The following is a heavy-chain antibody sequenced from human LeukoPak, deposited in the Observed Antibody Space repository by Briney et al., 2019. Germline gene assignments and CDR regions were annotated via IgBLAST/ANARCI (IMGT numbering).Heavy chain of an antibody. Sequence: SETLSLTCAVSGGSISSSNWWSWVRQPPGKGLEWIGYIHYSGSTYYNPSLKSRVTISVDTSKNQFSLKLSSVTAADTAVYYCARAVGDFVPYWGQGTLVTVSS. CDR2: IHYSGST. D-gene: IGHD2-2*01. V-gene: IGHV4-4*02. J-gene: IGHJ4*02. CDR3: ARAVGDFVPY. CDR1: GGSISSSNW.